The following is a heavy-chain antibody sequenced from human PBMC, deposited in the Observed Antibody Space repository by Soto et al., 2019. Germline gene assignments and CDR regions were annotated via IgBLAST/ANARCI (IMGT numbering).Heavy chain of an antibody. J-gene: IGHJ6*03. CDR3: TRRVPRDYYYMDV. Sequence: EVQLVESGGGLVQPGGSLKLSCAASGFTFSGSAMHWVRQASGKGLEWVGRIRSKANSYATAYAASVTGRFTISRDDSKNTAYLQMNSLKTEDTAVYYCTRRVPRDYYYMDVWGKGTTVTVSS. D-gene: IGHD3-10*02. V-gene: IGHV3-73*01. CDR2: IRSKANSYAT. CDR1: GFTFSGSA.